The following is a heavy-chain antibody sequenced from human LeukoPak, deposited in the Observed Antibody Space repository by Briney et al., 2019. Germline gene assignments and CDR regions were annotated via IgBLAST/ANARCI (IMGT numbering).Heavy chain of an antibody. CDR2: IRGSRGNT. J-gene: IGHJ4*02. CDR3: AKDGGGKIVATLSLYYFDY. D-gene: IGHD5-12*01. CDR1: GFTFSSYG. Sequence: PGGSLRLSCAASGFTFSSYGMSWVRQAPGKGLEWVSGIRGSRGNTYYADSVTGRFTISRDNSKNTLFLQMNSLRAEDTAVYYCAKDGGGKIVATLSLYYFDYWGQGTLVTVSS. V-gene: IGHV3-23*01.